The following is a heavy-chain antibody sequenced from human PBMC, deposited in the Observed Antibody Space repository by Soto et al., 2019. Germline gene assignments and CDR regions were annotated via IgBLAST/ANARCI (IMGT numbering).Heavy chain of an antibody. CDR2: IYATGTT. V-gene: IGHV4-4*07. Sequence: QVQLQESGPGLVKPSETLSLTCTVSGASISGFYWSWIRKSAGKGLEWIGRIYATGTTDYNPSLKSRVMMSVDTSMKHFSLRLRSVTAADTAVYYCVRDGTKTLRDWFDPWGQGISVTVSS. J-gene: IGHJ5*02. CDR3: VRDGTKTLRDWFDP. D-gene: IGHD1-1*01. CDR1: GASISGFY.